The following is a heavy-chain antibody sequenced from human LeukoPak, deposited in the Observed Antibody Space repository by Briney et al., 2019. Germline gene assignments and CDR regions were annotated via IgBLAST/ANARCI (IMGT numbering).Heavy chain of an antibody. V-gene: IGHV1-2*02. J-gene: IGHJ4*02. CDR2: INPNSGGT. Sequence: ASVKVSCKASGYTFTGYYMHWVRQAPGQGLEWMGWINPNSGGTNYAQKFQGRVTMTRDTSVSTAYMELSRLRSDDTAVYYCARTIFWSGYPYFDYWGQGTLVTVSS. D-gene: IGHD3-3*01. CDR3: ARTIFWSGYPYFDY. CDR1: GYTFTGYY.